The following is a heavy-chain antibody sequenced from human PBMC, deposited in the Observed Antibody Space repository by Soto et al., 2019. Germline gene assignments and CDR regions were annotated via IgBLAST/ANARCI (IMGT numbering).Heavy chain of an antibody. CDR2: ISNRDGRT. D-gene: IGHD3-3*01. V-gene: IGHV3-23*01. J-gene: IGHJ4*02. Sequence: EVQVLESGGDLAQPGGSLRLSCEASGFSLSNYAMTWVRQAPGKGLEYVSGISNRDGRTFYADSVKGRFTISRDNAKNTLYLQMNSRRAEDTAIYFCAKEGQSGHFQLDYWGQGTLVTVSS. CDR1: GFSLSNYA. CDR3: AKEGQSGHFQLDY.